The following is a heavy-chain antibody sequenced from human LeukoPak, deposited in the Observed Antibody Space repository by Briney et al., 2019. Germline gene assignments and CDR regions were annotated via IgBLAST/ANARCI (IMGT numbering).Heavy chain of an antibody. J-gene: IGHJ4*02. D-gene: IGHD3-10*01. CDR2: IYSGGST. Sequence: GGSLRLSCAASGFTVSSNYMSWVRQAPGKGLEWVSVIYSGGSTYYADSVKGRFTISRDNSKNTLYLQMNSLRAEDTAVYYCARDQRRFGEFDYWGQGTLVTVSS. CDR1: GFTVSSNY. CDR3: ARDQRRFGEFDY. V-gene: IGHV3-53*01.